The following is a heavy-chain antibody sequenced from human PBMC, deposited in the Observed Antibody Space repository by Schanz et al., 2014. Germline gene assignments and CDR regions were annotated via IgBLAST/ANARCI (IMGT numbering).Heavy chain of an antibody. V-gene: IGHV3-66*01. Sequence: EVQLVESGGGLVQPGGSLRLSCAASGFTVSSNYMSWVRQAPGKGLEWVSVIYGGGITYYADSVKGRFTISRDSSRNTLYLQMNSLRAEDTAVYYCARGNYGMDVWGQGTTVTVSS. CDR3: ARGNYGMDV. CDR1: GFTVSSNY. J-gene: IGHJ6*02. CDR2: IYGGGIT.